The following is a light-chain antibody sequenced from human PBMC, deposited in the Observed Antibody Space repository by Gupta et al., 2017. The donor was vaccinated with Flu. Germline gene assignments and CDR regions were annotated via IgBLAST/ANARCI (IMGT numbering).Light chain of an antibody. Sequence: EIVLTQSPATLSLSPGERATLSCRTSHSVNSCLAWYQQKLGQAPRLLIFGASNRATGIPARFSGSRSETDFTLTINSLEPEDFAVYYCQQCANWPLTFGGGTKVEIK. V-gene: IGKV3-11*01. CDR2: GAS. J-gene: IGKJ4*01. CDR3: QQCANWPLT. CDR1: HSVNSC.